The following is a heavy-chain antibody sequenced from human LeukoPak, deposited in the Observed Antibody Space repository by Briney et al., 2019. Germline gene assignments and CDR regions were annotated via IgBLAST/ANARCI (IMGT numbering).Heavy chain of an antibody. CDR1: GFPFGDYA. CDR2: ISGDGGRT. D-gene: IGHD2/OR15-2a*01. V-gene: IGHV3-43*02. J-gene: IGHJ4*02. Sequence: GGSLRLSCAASGFPFGDYAMDWVRQAPGKGLEWVSLISGDGGRTFYADSMKGRFTISRDNAKSSLYLQMNSLRAEDTAVYYCARGSMTADYWGQGTLVTVSS. CDR3: ARGSMTADY.